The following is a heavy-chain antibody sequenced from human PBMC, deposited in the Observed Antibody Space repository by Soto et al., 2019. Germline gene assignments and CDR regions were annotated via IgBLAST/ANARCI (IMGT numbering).Heavy chain of an antibody. D-gene: IGHD6-13*01. J-gene: IGHJ6*02. Sequence: GGSLRLSCAASGFTFSSYAMHWVRQAPGKGPEWVAVISYDGSNKYYADSVKGRFTISRDNSKNTLYLQVNSLRAEDTAVYYCARDGCSSWYYYYYYDMDAWGQGTTVTVSS. V-gene: IGHV3-30-3*01. CDR2: ISYDGSNK. CDR1: GFTFSSYA. CDR3: ARDGCSSWYYYYYYDMDA.